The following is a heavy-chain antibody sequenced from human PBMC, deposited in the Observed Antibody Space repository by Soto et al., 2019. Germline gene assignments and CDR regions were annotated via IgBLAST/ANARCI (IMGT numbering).Heavy chain of an antibody. Sequence: GGSLRLSCAASGFTFSSYAMSWVRQAPGKGLEWVSAISGSGGSTYYGDSGKGRFTISRDNSKNTLYLQMNSLRAEDTAVYYCAKDRDDFWSGYYNMDYWGQGTLVTVSS. V-gene: IGHV3-23*01. CDR3: AKDRDDFWSGYYNMDY. CDR2: ISGSGGST. D-gene: IGHD3-3*01. J-gene: IGHJ4*02. CDR1: GFTFSSYA.